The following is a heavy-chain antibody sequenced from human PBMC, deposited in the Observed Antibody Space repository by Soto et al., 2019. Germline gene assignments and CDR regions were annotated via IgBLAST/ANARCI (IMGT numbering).Heavy chain of an antibody. CDR1: GGTFSSYT. CDR2: IIPILGIA. V-gene: IGHV1-69*02. J-gene: IGHJ4*02. D-gene: IGHD2-15*01. Sequence: QVQLVQSGAEVKKPGSSVKVSCKASGGTFSSYTISWVRQAPGQGLEWMGRIIPILGIANYAQKFQGRVTITADKATSTAYMELSSLRSEDTAVYYCARGEKWSYCDYWCQGTLVTVSS. CDR3: ARGEKWSYCDY.